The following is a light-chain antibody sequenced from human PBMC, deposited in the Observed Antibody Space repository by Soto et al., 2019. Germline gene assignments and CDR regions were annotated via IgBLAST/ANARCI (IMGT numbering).Light chain of an antibody. V-gene: IGKV3-20*01. CDR1: LSVTSNY. CDR3: QQYGSSLYT. J-gene: IGKJ2*01. Sequence: EIVLTQSPDTLSLSPGERATLSCRASLSVTSNYLAWYQQIPGQAPRLLIYDASRRATGIPDRFSGSWSGTDFTLTISRLEPEDFAVYYWQQYGSSLYTFGQGTKLEIK. CDR2: DAS.